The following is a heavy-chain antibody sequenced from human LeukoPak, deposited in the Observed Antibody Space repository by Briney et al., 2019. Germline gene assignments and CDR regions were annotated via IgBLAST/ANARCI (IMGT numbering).Heavy chain of an antibody. D-gene: IGHD5-12*01. J-gene: IGHJ4*02. V-gene: IGHV3-9*01. CDR2: ISWNSGSI. CDR3: AKDSRGGYSGYETAD. CDR1: GFTFDDYA. Sequence: SLRLSCAASGFTFDDYAMHWVRQAPGKGLEWVSGISWNSGSIGYADPVKGRFTISRDNAKNSLYLQINSLRAEDTALYYCAKDSRGGYSGYETADWGQGTLVTVSS.